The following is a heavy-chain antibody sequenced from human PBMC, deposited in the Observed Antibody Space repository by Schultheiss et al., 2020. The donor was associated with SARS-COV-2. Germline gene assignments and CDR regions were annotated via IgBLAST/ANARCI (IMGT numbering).Heavy chain of an antibody. V-gene: IGHV3-30-3*01. J-gene: IGHJ3*02. CDR3: ARDVGDAFDM. Sequence: GGSLRLSCAASGFTFSSYAMHWVRQAPGKGLEWVAVISYDGSNKYYADSVKGRFTISRDNSKNTLYLQMNSLRAEDTAVYYCARDVGDAFDMWGQGTMVTVSS. CDR1: GFTFSSYA. CDR2: ISYDGSNK. D-gene: IGHD1-26*01.